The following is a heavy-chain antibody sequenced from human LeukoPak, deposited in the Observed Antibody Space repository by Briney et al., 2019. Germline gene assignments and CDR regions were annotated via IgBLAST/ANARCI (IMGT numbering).Heavy chain of an antibody. CDR3: AKVEYVDIVATITPLE. CDR1: GLTFSSYA. J-gene: IGHJ4*02. V-gene: IGHV3-30*04. CDR2: ISYDGSNK. Sequence: GGSLRLSCAASGLTFSSYAMHWVRQAPGKGLEWVAVISYDGSNKYYADSVKGRFTISRDNSKNTLYLQMNSLRAEDTAVYYCAKVEYVDIVATITPLEWGQGTLVTVSS. D-gene: IGHD5-12*01.